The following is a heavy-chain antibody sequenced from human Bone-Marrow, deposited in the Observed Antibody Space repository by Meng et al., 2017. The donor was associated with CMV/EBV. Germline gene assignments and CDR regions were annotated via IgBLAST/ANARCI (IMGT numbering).Heavy chain of an antibody. CDR1: GGTFSSYA. V-gene: IGHV1-69*05. Sequence: SVKVSCKASGGTFSSYAISWVRQAPGQGLEWMGGIIPIFGTANYAQKFQGRVTLTTDESTSTAYMELSSLRSEDTAVYYCARQAGAIVVVPAAIAPYDAFDIWGQGTMVTVSS. CDR2: IIPIFGTA. CDR3: ARQAGAIVVVPAAIAPYDAFDI. D-gene: IGHD2-2*02. J-gene: IGHJ3*02.